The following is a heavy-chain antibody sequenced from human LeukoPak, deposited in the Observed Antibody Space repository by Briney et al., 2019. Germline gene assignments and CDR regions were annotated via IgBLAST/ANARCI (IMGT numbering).Heavy chain of an antibody. D-gene: IGHD5-12*01. CDR3: ARTTEGYAGGPGYSYYYYMDV. J-gene: IGHJ6*03. CDR2: IYYSGST. V-gene: IGHV4-59*01. CDR1: GGSISSYY. Sequence: PSEALSLTCTVSGGSISSYYWSWIRQPPGKGLEWIGYIYYSGSTNYNPSLKSRVTISVDTSKNQFSLKLSSVTAADTAVYYCARTTEGYAGGPGYSYYYYMDVWGKGTTVTISS.